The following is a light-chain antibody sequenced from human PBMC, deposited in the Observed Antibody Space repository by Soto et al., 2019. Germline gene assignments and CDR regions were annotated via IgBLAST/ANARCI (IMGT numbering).Light chain of an antibody. Sequence: EMVLTQSPGTLYLSPGERATLSCRASESVSDNYLAWYQQRSGQAPRLVIYGASSRASAVPDRFSGSGSGADFTLTIRRLEPEDFAVYYCQQYGSSPLTFGGGTKVDIK. J-gene: IGKJ4*01. CDR2: GAS. CDR1: ESVSDNY. CDR3: QQYGSSPLT. V-gene: IGKV3-20*01.